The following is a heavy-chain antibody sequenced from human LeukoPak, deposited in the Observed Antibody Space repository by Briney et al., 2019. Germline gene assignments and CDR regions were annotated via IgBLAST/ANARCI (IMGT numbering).Heavy chain of an antibody. CDR1: GFTFSDYY. D-gene: IGHD1-1*01. CDR3: ARLEQLEREVFFDH. CDR2: ISSSGSTI. V-gene: IGHV3-11*04. J-gene: IGHJ4*02. Sequence: PGGSLRLSCAASGFTFSDYYMSWIRQAPGKGLEWVSYISSSGSTIYYADSVKGRFTISRDNAKNSLYLQMNSLRAEDTAVYYCARLEQLEREVFFDHWGQGTLVTVSS.